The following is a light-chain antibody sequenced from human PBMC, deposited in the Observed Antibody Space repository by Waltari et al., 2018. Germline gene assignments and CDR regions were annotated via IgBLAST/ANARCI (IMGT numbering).Light chain of an antibody. CDR2: EVS. CDR1: SSDVGTYNL. J-gene: IGLJ2*01. V-gene: IGLV2-23*02. Sequence: QSALTQPASVSGSHGQSITIYCTGNSSDVGTYNLVSWYQQHPGKAPKLMIYEVSKRPSGVSNRFSGSKSGNTASLTISGLQAEDEADYYCCSYAGSSTSHVVFGGGTKLTVL. CDR3: CSYAGSSTSHVV.